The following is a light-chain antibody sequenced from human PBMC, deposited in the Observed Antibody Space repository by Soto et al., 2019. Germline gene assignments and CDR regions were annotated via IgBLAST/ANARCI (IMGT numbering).Light chain of an antibody. CDR3: SSYADSNNYV. V-gene: IGLV2-8*01. Sequence: QSALTQPPSASGSPGQSVTISCSGTSSDVGTYNHVSWYQQHPGKAPKLMIYEVSTRPSGVPDRFSGSKSGNTASLTVSGLQDEDEADYYCSSYADSNNYVFGTGTKLTVL. J-gene: IGLJ1*01. CDR2: EVS. CDR1: SSDVGTYNH.